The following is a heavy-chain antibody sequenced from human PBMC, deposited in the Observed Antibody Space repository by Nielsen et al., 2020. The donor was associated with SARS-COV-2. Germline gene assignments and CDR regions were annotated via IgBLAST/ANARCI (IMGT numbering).Heavy chain of an antibody. CDR1: GYTFTNNY. D-gene: IGHD3-22*01. V-gene: IGHV1-46*01. CDR3: ARDSSGTYRQVDY. Sequence: ASVKVSCKASGYTFTNNYMHWVRQAPGQGLEWMGLINPTNGGTTYAQKFQGRVTMTRDTSTSTVYMELSSLRSDDTAVYYCARDSSGTYRQVDYWGQGTLVTVSS. CDR2: INPTNGGT. J-gene: IGHJ4*02.